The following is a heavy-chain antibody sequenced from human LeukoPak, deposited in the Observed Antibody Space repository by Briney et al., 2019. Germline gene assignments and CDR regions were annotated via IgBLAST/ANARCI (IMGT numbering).Heavy chain of an antibody. CDR1: GASISTYY. Sequence: PSETLSLTCTVSGASISTYYWSWIRQPPGQGLEWIGYIYYSGGTNYNPSLKSRVTMSVDTCKNQFSLNLSSVTAADTAVYYCARHKLGLVFDYWGQGTLVTVSS. D-gene: IGHD7-27*01. V-gene: IGHV4-59*08. J-gene: IGHJ4*02. CDR3: ARHKLGLVFDY. CDR2: IYYSGGT.